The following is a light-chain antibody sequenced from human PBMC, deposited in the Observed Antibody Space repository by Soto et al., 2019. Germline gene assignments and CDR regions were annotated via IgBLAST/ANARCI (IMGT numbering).Light chain of an antibody. CDR3: QTWGTGNWV. CDR2: VNSGGSH. Sequence: QLVLTQSPSASASLGASVKLTCTLNSGHSDYDIAWHQQQPEKGPRFLMKVNSGGSHIKGDGIPDRFSGSSSGAERYLTISSLQSEDEADYYCQTWGTGNWVFGGGTKVTVL. V-gene: IGLV4-69*01. CDR1: SGHSDYD. J-gene: IGLJ3*02.